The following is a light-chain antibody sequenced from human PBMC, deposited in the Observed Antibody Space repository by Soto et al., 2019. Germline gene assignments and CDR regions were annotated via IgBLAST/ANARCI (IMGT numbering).Light chain of an antibody. Sequence: EIVLTQSPATLSLSPGERATLSCRASQSVSSYLAWYQQKPGQVPRLLIYDTSTRAPGISARFSGSGSGTEFTLTISTLQSEDFAVYYCQEYLQWPPGMFGQGTTVDMK. CDR1: QSVSSY. CDR2: DTS. V-gene: IGKV3-15*01. J-gene: IGKJ1*01. CDR3: QEYLQWPPGM.